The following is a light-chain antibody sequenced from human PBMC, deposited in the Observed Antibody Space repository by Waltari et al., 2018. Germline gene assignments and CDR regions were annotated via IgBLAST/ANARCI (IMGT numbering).Light chain of an antibody. CDR1: QSLLHRNGYNY. CDR2: LGS. CDR3: MQALQSPRT. Sequence: DIVMTQSPLSLPVTPGEPASIPCRSSQSLLHRNGYNYLDWYLQKPGQSPQVLIYLGSNRASGVPDRFSGSGSGTDFTLKISRVEAEDVGVYYCMQALQSPRTFGQGTKVEI. V-gene: IGKV2-28*01. J-gene: IGKJ1*01.